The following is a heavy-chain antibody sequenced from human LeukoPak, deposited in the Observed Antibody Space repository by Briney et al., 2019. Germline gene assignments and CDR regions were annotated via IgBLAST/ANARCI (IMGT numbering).Heavy chain of an antibody. CDR3: ARLGGGYEFDP. CDR1: GGSISSGGYS. CDR2: IYHSGST. J-gene: IGHJ5*02. D-gene: IGHD5-12*01. V-gene: IGHV4-30-2*01. Sequence: PSETLSLTCAVSGGSISSGGYSWSWIRQPPGKGLEWIGYIYHSGSTYYNPSLKSRVTISVDRSKNQFSLKLSSVTAADTAVYYCARLGGGYEFDPWGQGTLVTVSS.